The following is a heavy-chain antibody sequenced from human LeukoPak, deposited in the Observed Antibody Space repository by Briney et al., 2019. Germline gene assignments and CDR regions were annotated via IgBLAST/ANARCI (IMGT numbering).Heavy chain of an antibody. Sequence: PSETLSLSCTVSGGSISSSSYYWGWIRQPPGKGLEWIGSIYYSGSTYYNPSLKSRVTISVDTSKNQFSLKLSSVTAADTAVYYCARGLNGYCGGDCYRFGWYYFDYWGQGTLVTVSS. CDR1: GGSISSSSYY. CDR3: ARGLNGYCGGDCYRFGWYYFDY. D-gene: IGHD2-21*02. CDR2: IYYSGST. V-gene: IGHV4-39*07. J-gene: IGHJ4*02.